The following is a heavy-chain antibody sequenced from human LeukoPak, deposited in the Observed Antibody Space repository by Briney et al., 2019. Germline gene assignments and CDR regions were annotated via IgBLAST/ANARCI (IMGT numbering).Heavy chain of an antibody. CDR1: GFTFSSYG. Sequence: GGSLRLSCAASGFTFSSYGMHWVRQAPGKGLEWVAVISYDGSNKYYADSVKGRFTISRDNSKNTLCLQMNSLRAEDTAVYYCAKDLDSGYDYYFDYWGQGTLVTVSS. D-gene: IGHD5-12*01. V-gene: IGHV3-30*18. CDR3: AKDLDSGYDYYFDY. CDR2: ISYDGSNK. J-gene: IGHJ4*02.